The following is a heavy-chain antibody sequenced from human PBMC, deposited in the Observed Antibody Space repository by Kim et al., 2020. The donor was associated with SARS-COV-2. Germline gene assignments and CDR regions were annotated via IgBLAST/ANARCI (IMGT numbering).Heavy chain of an antibody. V-gene: IGHV3-9*01. CDR3: AKRAGYGDFLWYFDL. CDR2: ISWNGYTI. Sequence: GGSLRLSCTASGYTFADYAMHWVRQAPGKGLEWVSGISWNGYTINYADSVRGRFTISRDNAKNSLYLQMNSLRPEDTALYYCAKRAGYGDFLWYFDLWGR. D-gene: IGHD4-17*01. CDR1: GYTFADYA. J-gene: IGHJ2*01.